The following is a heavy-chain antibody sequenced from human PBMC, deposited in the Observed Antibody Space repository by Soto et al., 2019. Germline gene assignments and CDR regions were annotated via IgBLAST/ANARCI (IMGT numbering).Heavy chain of an antibody. Sequence: SVKVSCKASGFTFTSSAVQWVRQARGQRLEWIGWIVVGSGNTNYAQKFQERVTITRDMSTSTAYMELSSLRSEDTAVYYCAAAEWPFPYRMDVWGQGTTVTVSS. CDR1: GFTFTSSA. D-gene: IGHD3-3*01. V-gene: IGHV1-58*01. CDR3: AAAEWPFPYRMDV. J-gene: IGHJ6*02. CDR2: IVVGSGNT.